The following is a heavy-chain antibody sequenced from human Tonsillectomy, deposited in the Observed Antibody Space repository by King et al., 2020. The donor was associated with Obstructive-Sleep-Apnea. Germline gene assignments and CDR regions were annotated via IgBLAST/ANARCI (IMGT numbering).Heavy chain of an antibody. CDR3: ARDQMRFCANGVCYPVAFDI. Sequence: VQLVESGGGVGQPGRSLRLSCEASAFTFSSYTMHWVRQAPGKGLEWVAVISYDGSYKYYADSVKGRFSISRDNSKNTLYLQMNSLTTEDTAVYFCARDQMRFCANGVCYPVAFDIWGQGTMVTVSS. CDR2: ISYDGSYK. J-gene: IGHJ3*02. CDR1: AFTFSSYT. V-gene: IGHV3-30*04. D-gene: IGHD2-8*01.